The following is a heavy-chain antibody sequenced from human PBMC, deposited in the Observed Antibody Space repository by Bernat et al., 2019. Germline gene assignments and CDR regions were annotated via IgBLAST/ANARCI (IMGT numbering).Heavy chain of an antibody. CDR2: INAGNGNT. V-gene: IGHV1-3*01. Sequence: QVQLVQSGAEVKKPGASVKVSCKASGYTFTSYAMHWERQAPGQRLEWMGWINAGNGNTKYSQKFQGRVTITRDTSASTAYMELSSLRSEDTAVYYCASRYCSSTSCHYYYYMDVWGKGTTVTVSS. J-gene: IGHJ6*03. CDR1: GYTFTSYA. CDR3: ASRYCSSTSCHYYYYMDV. D-gene: IGHD2-2*01.